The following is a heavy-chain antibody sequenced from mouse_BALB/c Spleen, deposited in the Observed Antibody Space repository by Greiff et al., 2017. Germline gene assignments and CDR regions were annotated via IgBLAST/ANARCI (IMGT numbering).Heavy chain of an antibody. D-gene: IGHD4-1*01. V-gene: IGHV3-2*02. Sequence: DVKLQESGPGLVKPSQSLSLTCTVTGYSITSDYAWNWIRQFPGNKLEWMGYISYSGSTSYNPSLKSRISITRDTSKNQFFLQLNSVTTEDTATYYCARTLTGTEDFDYWGQGTTLTVSS. CDR1: GYSITSDYA. J-gene: IGHJ2*01. CDR3: ARTLTGTEDFDY. CDR2: ISYSGST.